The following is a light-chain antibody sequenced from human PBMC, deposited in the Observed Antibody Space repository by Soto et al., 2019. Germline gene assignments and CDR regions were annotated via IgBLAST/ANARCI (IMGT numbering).Light chain of an antibody. J-gene: IGLJ3*02. V-gene: IGLV1-51*01. CDR2: DND. Sequence: QSVLTQPPSMSAAPGQTVTISCSGGSSNIGNHYVSWYQQVPGTAPKLLIYDNDKRPSGIPDRFSGSKSGTSATLAITGLQTGDECDYYCGTWDTSLRTGWVFGGGTKVTVL. CDR3: GTWDTSLRTGWV. CDR1: SSNIGNHY.